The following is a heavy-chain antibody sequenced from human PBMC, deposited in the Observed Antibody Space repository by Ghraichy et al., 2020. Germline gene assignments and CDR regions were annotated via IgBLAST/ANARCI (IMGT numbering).Heavy chain of an antibody. Sequence: GALRLSCAASGFTFSSYAMSWVRQAPGKGLEWVSAISGSGGSTYYADSVKGRFTISRDNSKNTLYLQMNSLRAEDTAVYYCAKRDYDFWSGYYKGFDPWGQGTLVTVSS. CDR2: ISGSGGST. V-gene: IGHV3-23*01. J-gene: IGHJ5*02. CDR3: AKRDYDFWSGYYKGFDP. D-gene: IGHD3-3*01. CDR1: GFTFSSYA.